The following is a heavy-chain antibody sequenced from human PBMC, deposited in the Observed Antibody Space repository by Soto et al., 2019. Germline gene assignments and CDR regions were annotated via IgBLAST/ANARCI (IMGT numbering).Heavy chain of an antibody. CDR2: IIPIFGTA. CDR3: ARESRLYGSGSYYNGDYYYYGMDV. J-gene: IGHJ6*02. CDR1: GGTFSSYA. V-gene: IGHV1-69*06. Sequence: SVKVSCKASGGTFSSYAISWVRQAPGQGLEWMGGIIPIFGTANYAQKFQGRVTITADKSTSTAYMELSSLRSEDTAVYYCARESRLYGSGSYYNGDYYYYGMDVWGQGTTVTVSS. D-gene: IGHD3-10*01.